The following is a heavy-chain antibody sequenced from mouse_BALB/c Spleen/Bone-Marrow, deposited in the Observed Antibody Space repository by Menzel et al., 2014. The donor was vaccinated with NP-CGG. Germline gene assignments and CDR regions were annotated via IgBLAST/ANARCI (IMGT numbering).Heavy chain of an antibody. D-gene: IGHD2-1*01. CDR3: ARGGNYRFDY. V-gene: IGHV1-82*01. CDR1: GYAFSSSW. CDR2: IYPGDGDT. Sequence: QVQLQQSGPELVKPGASVKISCKASGYAFSSSWMNWVKQRPGQGLEWIGRIYPGDGDTNYNGKFKGKATLTADKSSSTAYMQLSSLTSVDSAVYFCARGGNYRFDYWGQGTTLTV. J-gene: IGHJ2*01.